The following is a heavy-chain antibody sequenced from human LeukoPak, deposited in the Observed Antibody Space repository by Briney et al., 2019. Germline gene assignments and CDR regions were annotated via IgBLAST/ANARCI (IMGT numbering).Heavy chain of an antibody. J-gene: IGHJ4*02. V-gene: IGHV3-23*01. D-gene: IGHD1-1*01. CDR1: GFTFSNSA. CDR2: ITVSGGDT. CDR3: AQARGDTNWTFDY. Sequence: PGGSLRLSCAASGFTFSNSAMSWVRQAPGKGLEWVSVITVSGGDTQSAESVKGRFTISRDNSRNTLYLQMNSLRADDTAIYYCAQARGDTNWTFDYWGQGDRVTVSS.